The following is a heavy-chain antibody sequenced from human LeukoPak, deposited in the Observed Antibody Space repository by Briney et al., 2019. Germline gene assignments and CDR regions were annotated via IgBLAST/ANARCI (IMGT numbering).Heavy chain of an antibody. D-gene: IGHD2-15*01. J-gene: IGHJ4*02. CDR3: ARDLYCSGGSCLYYFDY. Sequence: ASVKVSCQASGYTFTGYYMHWVRQAPGQGLEWMGWINPNSGGTNYAQKFQGRVTMTRDTSTSTVYMELSSLRSEDTAVYYCARDLYCSGGSCLYYFDYWGQGTLVTVSS. V-gene: IGHV1-2*02. CDR1: GYTFTGYY. CDR2: INPNSGGT.